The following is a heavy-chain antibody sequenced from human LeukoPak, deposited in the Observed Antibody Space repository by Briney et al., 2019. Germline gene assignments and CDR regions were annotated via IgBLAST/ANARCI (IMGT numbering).Heavy chain of an antibody. CDR2: ISYDGSNK. D-gene: IGHD3-22*01. CDR3: ARDSMIVVGGFDY. CDR1: GFTFSSYA. Sequence: GGSLRLSCAASGFTFSSYAMHWVRQAPGKGPEWVAVISYDGSNKYYADSVKGRFTISRDNSKNTLYLQMNSLRAEDTAVYYCARDSMIVVGGFDYWGQGTLVTVSS. J-gene: IGHJ4*02. V-gene: IGHV3-30-3*01.